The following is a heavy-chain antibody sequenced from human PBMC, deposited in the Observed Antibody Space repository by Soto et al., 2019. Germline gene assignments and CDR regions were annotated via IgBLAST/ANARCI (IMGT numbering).Heavy chain of an antibody. V-gene: IGHV1-69*13. CDR1: GGTFSSYA. CDR2: IIPIFGTA. Sequence: ASVKVSCKASGGTFSSYAISWVRQAPGQGLEWMGGIIPIFGTANYAQKLQGRVTITADESTSTAYMELSSRRSEDTAVYYCAIGGPIPWVAIAVAGKAARYSYYGMDVRGQGTRVTVSS. J-gene: IGHJ6*02. D-gene: IGHD6-19*01. CDR3: AIGGPIPWVAIAVAGKAARYSYYGMDV.